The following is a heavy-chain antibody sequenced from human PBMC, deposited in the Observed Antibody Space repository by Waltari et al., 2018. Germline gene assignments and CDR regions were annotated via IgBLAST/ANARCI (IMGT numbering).Heavy chain of an antibody. CDR1: GYSISSGYY. D-gene: IGHD3-9*01. CDR3: ASLSGDILTGYYFPFDY. J-gene: IGHJ4*02. Sequence: QVQLQESGPGLVKPSETLSLTCAVSGYSISSGYYWGWIRQPPGKGLEWIGSIYHSGSTYYNPSLKSRVTISVDTSKNQFSLKLSSVTAADTAVYYCASLSGDILTGYYFPFDYWGQGTLVTVSS. CDR2: IYHSGST. V-gene: IGHV4-38-2*01.